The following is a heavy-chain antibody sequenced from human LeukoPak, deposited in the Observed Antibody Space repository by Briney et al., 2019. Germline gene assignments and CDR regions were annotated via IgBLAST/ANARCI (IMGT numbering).Heavy chain of an antibody. CDR2: ISGSGGGT. J-gene: IGHJ4*02. V-gene: IGHV3-23*01. D-gene: IGHD3-10*01. CDR1: GFTFDDYG. Sequence: GGSLRLSCAASGFTFDDYGMSWVRQAPGKGLEWVSAISGSGGGTYYADSVRGRFTISRDNSKNTLNLQMNSLRAEDTAVYYCAKVRHPYGPPDQYFDHWGQGTLVTVSS. CDR3: AKVRHPYGPPDQYFDH.